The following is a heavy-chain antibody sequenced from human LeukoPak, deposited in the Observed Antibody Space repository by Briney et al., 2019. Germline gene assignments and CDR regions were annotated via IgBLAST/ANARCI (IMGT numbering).Heavy chain of an antibody. D-gene: IGHD6-19*01. J-gene: IGHJ4*02. CDR2: ISGSGDRT. Sequence: GGSLRLSCAASGFTFSSYAMSWVRQATGKGLEWVSAISGSGDRTYYADSVKGRFTISRDNSNNMLYLQMNSLRAEDTAVYYCAKESAYSSVRRQYYFDYWGQGTLVTVAS. CDR1: GFTFSSYA. V-gene: IGHV3-23*01. CDR3: AKESAYSSVRRQYYFDY.